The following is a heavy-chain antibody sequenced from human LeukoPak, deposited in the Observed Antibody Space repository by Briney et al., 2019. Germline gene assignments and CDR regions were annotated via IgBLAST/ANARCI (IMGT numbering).Heavy chain of an antibody. Sequence: SETLSLTCTVSGGSINSYYWSWIRQPPGKGLEWIGYIYYSGSTNYNPSLKSRVTISVDTSKEQFSLKLSSVTAADTAVYYCARASGWYIPFEYWGQGTLVTVSS. J-gene: IGHJ4*02. V-gene: IGHV4-59*01. D-gene: IGHD6-19*01. CDR2: IYYSGST. CDR3: ARASGWYIPFEY. CDR1: GGSINSYY.